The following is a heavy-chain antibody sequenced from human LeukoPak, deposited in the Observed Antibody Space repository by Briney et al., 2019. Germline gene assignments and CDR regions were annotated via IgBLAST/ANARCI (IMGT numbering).Heavy chain of an antibody. D-gene: IGHD2-15*01. J-gene: IGHJ6*02. CDR2: IYYSGST. CDR3: ARALGYCSGGSCYPYYYYYGMDV. V-gene: IGHV4-39*01. Sequence: SETLSLTCTVSGGSISSSSYFWGWIRQPPGKGLEWIGSIYYSGSTYYNPSLKSRVTISVDTSKNQFSLKLSSVTAADTSVYYCARALGYCSGGSCYPYYYYYGMDVWGQGTTVTVSS. CDR1: GGSISSSSYF.